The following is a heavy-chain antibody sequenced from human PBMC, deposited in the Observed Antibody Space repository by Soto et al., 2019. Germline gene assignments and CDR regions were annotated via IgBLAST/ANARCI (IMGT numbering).Heavy chain of an antibody. CDR1: GDSVSGNSAA. J-gene: IGHJ6*03. Sequence: SQTLSLTCAISGDSVSGNSAAWNWIRLSPSRGLEWLARTYYRSRWYNDYAVSVRSRITVNADTSKNQFSLQLTSVTPEDTAIYYCAGSTSQHWLKMAVCGRGTTV. CDR2: TYYRSRWYN. D-gene: IGHD6-19*01. V-gene: IGHV6-1*01. CDR3: AGSTSQHWLKMAV.